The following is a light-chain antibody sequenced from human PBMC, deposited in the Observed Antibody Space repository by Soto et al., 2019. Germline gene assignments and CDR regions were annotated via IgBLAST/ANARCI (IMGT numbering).Light chain of an antibody. CDR3: QQYNTYPFT. V-gene: IGKV1-5*01. Sequence: DIQMTQSPSTLSASVGDRVTIPCLASQSISSCLAWYQQNPWKAPKLLIYDASSLESGVPSRFIGSGSGTEFTLTISSLQPDDFATYYCQQYNTYPFTFGPGTKVDI. CDR1: QSISSC. CDR2: DAS. J-gene: IGKJ3*01.